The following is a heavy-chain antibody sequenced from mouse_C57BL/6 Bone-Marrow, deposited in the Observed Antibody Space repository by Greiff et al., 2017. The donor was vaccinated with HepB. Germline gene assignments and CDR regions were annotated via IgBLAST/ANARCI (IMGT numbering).Heavy chain of an antibody. V-gene: IGHV1-80*01. CDR2: IYPGDGDT. Sequence: VQLQQSGAELVKPGASVKISCKASGYAFSSYWKNWVKQRRGKGLEWSGQIYPGDGDTNYNGKFKGKATLTADTSSSTAYMQLSSLTSEDSAVYFCARSRGYYRFFAYWGQGTLVTVSA. CDR3: ARSRGYYRFFAY. CDR1: GYAFSSYW. D-gene: IGHD2-3*01. J-gene: IGHJ3*01.